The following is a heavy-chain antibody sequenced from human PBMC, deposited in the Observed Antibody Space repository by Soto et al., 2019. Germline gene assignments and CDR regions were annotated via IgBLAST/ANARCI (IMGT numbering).Heavy chain of an antibody. CDR2: IYYNVNT. Sequence: PSETLSLTCTVSGGSISSYYWSWIRQPPGKGLEWIGYIYYNVNTNYNPSLKSRVTISVDTSKNQFSLKLSSVTAADTAVYYCARHDTLHGDYDYWGRGTLVTVSS. CDR1: GGSISSYY. J-gene: IGHJ4*02. CDR3: ARHDTLHGDYDY. V-gene: IGHV4-59*08. D-gene: IGHD4-17*01.